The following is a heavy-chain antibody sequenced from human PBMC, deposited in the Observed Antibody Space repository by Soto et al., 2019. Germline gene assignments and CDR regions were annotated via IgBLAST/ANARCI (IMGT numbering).Heavy chain of an antibody. CDR1: GGSFSGYY. V-gene: IGHV4-34*01. D-gene: IGHD5-12*01. J-gene: IGHJ4*02. CDR2: INHSGST. CDR3: ARGLVEMATIGGPTDY. Sequence: SETLSLTCAVYGGSFSGYYWSWIRQPPGKGLEWIGEINHSGSTNYNPSLKSRVTISVDTSKNQFSLKLSSVTAADTAVYYCARGLVEMATIGGPTDYWGQGTLVTVSS.